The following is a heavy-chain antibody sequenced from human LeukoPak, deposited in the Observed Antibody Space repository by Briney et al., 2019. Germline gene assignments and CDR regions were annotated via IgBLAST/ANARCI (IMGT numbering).Heavy chain of an antibody. J-gene: IGHJ4*02. D-gene: IGHD1-26*01. CDR3: TTPLINSGKTY. V-gene: IGHV3-73*01. Sequence: GGSLRLSCAASGFTFSGSAMHWVRQASGKGLEWVGRIRSKANSYATAYAASVKGRFTISRDDSKNTAYLQMNSLKTEDTAVYYCTTPLINSGKTYWGQGTLVTVSS. CDR1: GFTFSGSA. CDR2: IRSKANSYAT.